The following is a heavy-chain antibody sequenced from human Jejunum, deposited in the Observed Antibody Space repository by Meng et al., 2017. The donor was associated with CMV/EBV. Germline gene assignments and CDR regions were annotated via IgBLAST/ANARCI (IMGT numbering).Heavy chain of an antibody. J-gene: IGHJ4*02. CDR1: GYTFVTYL. V-gene: IGHV1-46*01. Sequence: SCKASGYTFVTYLIHWVRQAPGQGLEWMGIINPSDGSTGYTQTFHGSVTMTRDTSTSTVYMELSGLTFDDTAVYYCVREFVGGHFDYWGQGSLVTVSS. D-gene: IGHD3-10*01. CDR3: VREFVGGHFDY. CDR2: INPSDGST.